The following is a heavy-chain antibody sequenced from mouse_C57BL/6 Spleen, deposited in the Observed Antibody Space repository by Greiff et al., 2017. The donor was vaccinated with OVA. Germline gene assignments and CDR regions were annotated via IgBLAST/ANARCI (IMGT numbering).Heavy chain of an antibody. Sequence: QVQLQQSGPELVKPGASVKISCKASGYAFSSSWMNWVKQRPGKGLEWIGRIYPGDGDTNYNGKFKGKATLTADKSSSTAYMQLSSLTSEDSAVYFCARYNGDDVAWFAYWGQGTLVTVSA. CDR1: GYAFSSSW. CDR2: IYPGDGDT. CDR3: ARYNGDDVAWFAY. V-gene: IGHV1-82*01. J-gene: IGHJ3*01. D-gene: IGHD4-1*01.